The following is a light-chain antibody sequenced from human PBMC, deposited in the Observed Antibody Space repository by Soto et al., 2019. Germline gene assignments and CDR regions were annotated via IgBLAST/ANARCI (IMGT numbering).Light chain of an antibody. CDR1: QGINNH. V-gene: IGKV1-39*01. Sequence: DSRMTQSPSSLSASVGDRVIITCRTSQGINNHLNWYQQKPGKAPKLLIYAASSLQTGVPSRFRGRGFGTDFTLTISTLQPEDFATYYCHQSFTTPLLTFGQGTKVDIK. CDR3: HQSFTTPLLT. CDR2: AAS. J-gene: IGKJ1*01.